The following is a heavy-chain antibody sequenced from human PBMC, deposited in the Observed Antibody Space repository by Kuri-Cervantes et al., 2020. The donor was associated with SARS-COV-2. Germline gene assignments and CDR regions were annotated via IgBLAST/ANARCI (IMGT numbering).Heavy chain of an antibody. Sequence: SETLSPTCTVFGGSISSYYWSWIRQPPGKGLEWIGYIYYSGSTNYNPSLKSRVTLSVDTSKNQFSLKLSSVTAADTAVYYCARVTRAGAAALRWGYMDVWGKGTTVTVSS. CDR3: ARVTRAGAAALRWGYMDV. CDR1: GGSISSYY. CDR2: IYYSGST. V-gene: IGHV4-59*01. D-gene: IGHD6-13*01. J-gene: IGHJ6*03.